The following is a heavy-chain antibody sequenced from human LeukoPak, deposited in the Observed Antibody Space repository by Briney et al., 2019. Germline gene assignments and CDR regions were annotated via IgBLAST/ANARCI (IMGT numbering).Heavy chain of an antibody. J-gene: IGHJ4*02. CDR3: ARGRNYYDSTPFDY. Sequence: PSETLSLTCTVSGGSISSYYWSWIRQPPGKGLEWIGYIYYSGSTYYNPSLKSRVTISVDMSKNQFSLKLSSVTAADTAVYYCARGRNYYDSTPFDYWGQGTLVTVSS. D-gene: IGHD3-22*01. CDR1: GGSISSYY. V-gene: IGHV4-30-4*01. CDR2: IYYSGST.